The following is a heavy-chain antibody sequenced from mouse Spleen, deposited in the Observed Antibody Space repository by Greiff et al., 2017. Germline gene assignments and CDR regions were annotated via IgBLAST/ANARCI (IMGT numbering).Heavy chain of an antibody. V-gene: IGHV5-17*01. D-gene: IGHD3-2*01. CDR1: GFSFSDYG. CDR2: ISSGSSTI. J-gene: IGHJ2*01. CDR3: ARDSSGYVDYFDY. Sequence: EVQLVESGGGLVKPGGSLKLSCAASGFSFSDYGMHWVRQAPEKGLEWVAYISSGSSTIYYADTVKGRFTISRDNAKNTLFLQMTSLRSEDTAMYYCARDSSGYVDYFDYWGQGTTLTVSS.